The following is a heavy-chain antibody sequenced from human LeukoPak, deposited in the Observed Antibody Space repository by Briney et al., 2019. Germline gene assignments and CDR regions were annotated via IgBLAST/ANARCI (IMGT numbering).Heavy chain of an antibody. J-gene: IGHJ4*02. D-gene: IGHD3-22*01. CDR3: ARDYYDSSGYYPFDY. CDR1: GGSISNYY. V-gene: IGHV4-4*08. Sequence: SETLSLTCTVSGGSISNYYWSWIRQSPGKGLEWIGRVYTSGNTNYNPSLKSRVTISLDTSKNQFSLKLTSVTAADTAVYYCARDYYDSSGYYPFDYWGQGTLVTVSS. CDR2: VYTSGNT.